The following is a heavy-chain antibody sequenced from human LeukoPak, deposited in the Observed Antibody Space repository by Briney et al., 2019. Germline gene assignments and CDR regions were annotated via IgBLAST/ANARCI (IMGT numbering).Heavy chain of an antibody. J-gene: IGHJ5*02. CDR3: ARGRSGYSSSWYRNWFDP. Sequence: SETLSLTCAVYGGSFSGYYWSWIRQPPGKGLEWLGEINHSGSTNYNPSLKSRVTISVDTSKNQFSLKLSSVTAADTAVYYCARGRSGYSSSWYRNWFDPWGQGTLVTVSS. V-gene: IGHV4-34*01. D-gene: IGHD6-13*01. CDR2: INHSGST. CDR1: GGSFSGYY.